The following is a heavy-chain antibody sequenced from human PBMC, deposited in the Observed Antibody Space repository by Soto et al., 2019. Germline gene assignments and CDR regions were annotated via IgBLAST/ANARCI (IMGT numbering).Heavy chain of an antibody. D-gene: IGHD2-15*01. Sequence: QLQLQESGSGLVKPSQTLSLTCAVSGGSISSGGYSWSWIRQPPGKGLEWSGYIYHSGSTYYNPSLRRRVTISVDRSKNQFSLKLSPVTAADTAVYYCARGQVVAAQHWGQGTLVTVSS. CDR2: IYHSGST. CDR1: GGSISSGGYS. J-gene: IGHJ4*02. CDR3: ARGQVVAAQH. V-gene: IGHV4-30-2*01.